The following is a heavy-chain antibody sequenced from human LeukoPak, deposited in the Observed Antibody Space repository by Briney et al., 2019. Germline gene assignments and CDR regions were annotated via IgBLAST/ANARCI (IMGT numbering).Heavy chain of an antibody. D-gene: IGHD3-9*01. J-gene: IGHJ4*02. Sequence: SVKVSCKASGGTFISYAISWVRQAPGQGLEWMGRIIPILGIANYAQKFQGRVTITADKSTSTAYMELSSLRSEDTGVYYCARATAPTGPRDFDYWGQGTLVTVSS. CDR1: GGTFISYA. V-gene: IGHV1-69*04. CDR2: IIPILGIA. CDR3: ARATAPTGPRDFDY.